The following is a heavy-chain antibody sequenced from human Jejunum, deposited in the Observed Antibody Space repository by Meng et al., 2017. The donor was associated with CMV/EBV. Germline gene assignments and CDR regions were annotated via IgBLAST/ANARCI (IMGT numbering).Heavy chain of an antibody. CDR3: VRGGGGSYYGFR. Sequence: SGITFSNYGMHWVRQGPGQGLVWVSRIKSDGSGTTYADSVKGRFTVSRDNAKNTLYLQMDSLRAEDTAVYYCVRGGGGSYYGFRWGRGTLVTVSS. V-gene: IGHV3-74*01. CDR2: IKSDGSGT. CDR1: GITFSNYG. J-gene: IGHJ4*02. D-gene: IGHD3/OR15-3a*01.